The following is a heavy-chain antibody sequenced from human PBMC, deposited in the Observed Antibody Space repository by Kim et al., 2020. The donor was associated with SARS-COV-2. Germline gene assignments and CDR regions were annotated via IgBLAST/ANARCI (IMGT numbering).Heavy chain of an antibody. Sequence: SETLSLTCTVSGGSISSSSYYWGWIRQPPGKGLEWIGSIYYSGSTYYNPSLKSRVTISVDTSKNQFSLKLSSVTAADTAVYYCARDQPTYYYDSSGYYFDYWGQGTLVTVSS. J-gene: IGHJ4*02. CDR1: GGSISSSSYY. V-gene: IGHV4-39*07. CDR2: IYYSGST. CDR3: ARDQPTYYYDSSGYYFDY. D-gene: IGHD3-22*01.